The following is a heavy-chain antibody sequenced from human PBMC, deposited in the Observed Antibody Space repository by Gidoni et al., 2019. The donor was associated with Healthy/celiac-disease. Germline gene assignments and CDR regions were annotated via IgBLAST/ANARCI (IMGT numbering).Heavy chain of an antibody. CDR2: ISDDGSNK. J-gene: IGHJ4*02. V-gene: IGHV3-30-3*01. CDR3: AREVRGRIQLWSHEFDY. D-gene: IGHD5-18*01. CDR1: GFTFSSYA. Sequence: QVQLVESGGGVVQPGRSLRLSCAASGFTFSSYAMHWVRQAPGTGVEWVAVISDDGSNKYYADSVKGRFTISRDNSKNTLYLQMNSLRAEDTAVYYCAREVRGRIQLWSHEFDYWGQGTLVTVSS.